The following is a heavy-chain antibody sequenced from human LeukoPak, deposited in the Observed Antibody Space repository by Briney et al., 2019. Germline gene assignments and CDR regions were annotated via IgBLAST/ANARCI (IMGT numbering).Heavy chain of an antibody. Sequence: GGSLRLSRAASGFTFSSYAMNWVRQAPGKGLEWVSAISGSGGSTYYADSVKGRFTISRDNSKNTLYLQMNSLRAEDTAVYYCAKDYTIFGVVPAANFDYWGQGTLVTVSS. CDR3: AKDYTIFGVVPAANFDY. CDR2: ISGSGGST. J-gene: IGHJ4*02. D-gene: IGHD3-3*01. V-gene: IGHV3-23*01. CDR1: GFTFSSYA.